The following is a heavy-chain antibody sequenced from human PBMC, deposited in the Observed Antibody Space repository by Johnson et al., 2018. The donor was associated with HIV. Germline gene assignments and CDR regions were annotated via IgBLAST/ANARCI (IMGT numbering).Heavy chain of an antibody. D-gene: IGHD4-17*01. J-gene: IGHJ3*02. CDR1: GFTYSSYA. V-gene: IGHV3-30-3*01. Sequence: QVQLVESGGGVVQPGRSLRLSCVVSGFTYSSYAMHWVRQAPGKGLEWVAVISYDGSNKYYADSVKGRFTISRDNANKMLYLQMNSLRVEDTAVYYCARGVNGDYAVSAFDIWGQGTMVTVSS. CDR3: ARGVNGDYAVSAFDI. CDR2: ISYDGSNK.